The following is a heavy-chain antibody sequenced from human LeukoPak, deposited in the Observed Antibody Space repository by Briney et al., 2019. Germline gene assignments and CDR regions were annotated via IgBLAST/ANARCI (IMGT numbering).Heavy chain of an antibody. CDR2: IRGSGDGT. J-gene: IGHJ4*02. CDR3: AKGYTSSRFDIDY. Sequence: PGGSLRLSCAASGFTFSSYAMTWVRQAPGKGLEWVSGIRGSGDGTFYAGSVKGRFTISRDNSKNTLCLQMNSLRAEDTAVYYCAKGYTSSRFDIDYWGQGTLVTVSS. D-gene: IGHD6-13*01. CDR1: GFTFSSYA. V-gene: IGHV3-23*01.